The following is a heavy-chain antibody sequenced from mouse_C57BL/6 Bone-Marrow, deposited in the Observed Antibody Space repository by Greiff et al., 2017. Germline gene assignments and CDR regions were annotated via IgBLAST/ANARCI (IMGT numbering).Heavy chain of an antibody. D-gene: IGHD1-1*01. Sequence: DVKLVESGGGLVKPGGSLKLSCAASGFTFSSYAMSWVRQTPEKRLEWVATISDGGSYTYYPDNVKGRFTISRDNAKNNLYLQMSHLKSEDTAMYYCARDRCYYYGSSYDYWGQGTTLTVAS. V-gene: IGHV5-4*01. CDR1: GFTFSSYA. CDR3: ARDRCYYYGSSYDY. CDR2: ISDGGSYT. J-gene: IGHJ2*01.